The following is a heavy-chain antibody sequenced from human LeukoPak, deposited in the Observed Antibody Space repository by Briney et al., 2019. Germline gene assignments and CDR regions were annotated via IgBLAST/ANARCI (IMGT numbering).Heavy chain of an antibody. J-gene: IGHJ4*02. V-gene: IGHV3-30*18. CDR3: AKDLGQGFLEQLDY. CDR2: VSHEGSSK. CDR1: GYPFSGSD. Sequence: GGSLRLSCAASGYPFSGSDIHWVRQAPGKGLEWVAFVSHEGSSKFYADSVKGRFTVSRDDSKNTLYLQMNSLRAGDMAVYYCAKDLGQGFLEQLDYWGQGTLVTVSS. D-gene: IGHD3-3*01.